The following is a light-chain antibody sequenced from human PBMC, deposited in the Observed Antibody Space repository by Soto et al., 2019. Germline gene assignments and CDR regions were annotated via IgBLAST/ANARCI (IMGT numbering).Light chain of an antibody. V-gene: IGLV2-14*01. CDR2: EVS. Sequence: QSALPQPASVSGSPGPSITISVTGTSSDVGGYNYVSWYQQHPGKAPNLMIYEVSHRPSGVSNRFSGSKSVNTAPLTISGLQAEDEADYYCSSYTSSSTLVFGTGTKLPVL. J-gene: IGLJ1*01. CDR1: SSDVGGYNY. CDR3: SSYTSSSTLV.